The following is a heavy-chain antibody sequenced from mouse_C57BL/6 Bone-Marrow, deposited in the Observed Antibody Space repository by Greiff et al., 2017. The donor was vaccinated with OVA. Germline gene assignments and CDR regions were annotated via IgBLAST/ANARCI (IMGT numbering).Heavy chain of an antibody. CDR2: FDPSDSYT. CDR1: GYTFTSYW. CDR3: ARGGIPLAY. V-gene: IGHV1-69*01. J-gene: IGHJ3*01. Sequence: QVQLQQPGAELVMPGASVKLSCKASGYTFTSYWMHWVKQRPGQGLEWIGEFDPSDSYTNYNQKFQGKSTLTVDKSSSTAYMQLSSLTSEDSAVYYCARGGIPLAYWGRGTLVSVSA.